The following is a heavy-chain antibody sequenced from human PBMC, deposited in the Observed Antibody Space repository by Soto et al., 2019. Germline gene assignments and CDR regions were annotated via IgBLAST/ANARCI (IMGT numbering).Heavy chain of an antibody. V-gene: IGHV1-18*01. D-gene: IGHD4-17*01. Sequence: SVKVSCKAAGYTFIRYGIAWVRQAPGQGLEWMGWISPYNDYTVYAQKFQGRVSMTADTSTRTVYMNLRGLKSEDTAVYYCARGDYAEAWGFDYWGQGTLVTVSS. CDR2: ISPYNDYT. CDR1: GYTFIRYG. J-gene: IGHJ4*02. CDR3: ARGDYAEAWGFDY.